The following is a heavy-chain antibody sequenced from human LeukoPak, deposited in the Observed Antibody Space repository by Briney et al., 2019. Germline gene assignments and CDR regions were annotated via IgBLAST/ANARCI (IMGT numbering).Heavy chain of an antibody. CDR2: IYYSGST. CDR1: GGSVSSGSYY. CDR3: AKEVDSSWTHFFY. J-gene: IGHJ4*02. D-gene: IGHD6-13*01. Sequence: PSETLSLTCTVSGGSVSSGSYYWSWIRQPPGKGLEWIGYIYYSGSTNYNPSLKSRVTISVDTSKNQFSLKLSSVTAADTAVYYCAKEVDSSWTHFFYWGQGTLVTVSS. V-gene: IGHV4-61*01.